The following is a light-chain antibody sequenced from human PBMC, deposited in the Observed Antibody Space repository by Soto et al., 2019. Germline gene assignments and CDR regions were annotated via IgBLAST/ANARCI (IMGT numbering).Light chain of an antibody. Sequence: QSALTQPASVSGSPGQSITISCTGTSSDVGNYNLVSWYQLHPDKAPKLMIYEGSKRPSGVSNRFSGSKSGNTASLTISGLQAEDEADYYCCSYAGSSTFVVFGGGTKLTVL. V-gene: IGLV2-23*03. CDR3: CSYAGSSTFVV. J-gene: IGLJ2*01. CDR2: EGS. CDR1: SSDVGNYNL.